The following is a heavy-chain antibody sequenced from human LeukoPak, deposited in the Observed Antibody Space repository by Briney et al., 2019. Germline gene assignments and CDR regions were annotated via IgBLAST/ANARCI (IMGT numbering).Heavy chain of an antibody. CDR2: ISGSGGST. CDR3: AKSRITIFGVVTLDAFDI. J-gene: IGHJ3*02. Sequence: PGGSLRLSCAASVFTFSSYAVSWVRQAPGKGLEWVSAISGSGGSTYYADSVKGRFTISRDNSKNTLYLQMNSLRAEDTAVYYCAKSRITIFGVVTLDAFDIWGQGTMVTVSS. D-gene: IGHD3-3*01. V-gene: IGHV3-23*01. CDR1: VFTFSSYA.